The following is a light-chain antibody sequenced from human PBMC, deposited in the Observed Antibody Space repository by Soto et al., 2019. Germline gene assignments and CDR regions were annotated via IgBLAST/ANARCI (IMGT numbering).Light chain of an antibody. CDR1: SSNFGAGHD. V-gene: IGLV1-40*01. CDR3: QVWDSSSDHYV. CDR2: SDF. J-gene: IGLJ1*01. Sequence: QSVLTQPPSVSGAPGQTVTISCTGSSSNFGAGHDVHWYQQLSGTAPKLLIYSDFNRPSGVPERFSGSNSGNTATLTISRVEAGDEADYYCQVWDSSSDHYVFGTGTKVTVL.